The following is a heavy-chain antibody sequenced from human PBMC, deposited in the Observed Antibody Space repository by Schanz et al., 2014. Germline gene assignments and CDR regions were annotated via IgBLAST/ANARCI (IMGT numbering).Heavy chain of an antibody. CDR1: RFTFSNYA. Sequence: EVQLVESGGGLVQPGGSLRLSCAASRFTFSNYAMSWVRQAPGKGLEWVSAISGSGGSTYYADSVKGRFTISRDNSKNTLYLQMNSLRAEDTAIYYCAKDHFGHYDSSGCSDCYYYGMDVWGQGTTVTVSS. CDR2: ISGSGGST. CDR3: AKDHFGHYDSSGCSDCYYYGMDV. J-gene: IGHJ6*02. D-gene: IGHD3-22*01. V-gene: IGHV3-23*04.